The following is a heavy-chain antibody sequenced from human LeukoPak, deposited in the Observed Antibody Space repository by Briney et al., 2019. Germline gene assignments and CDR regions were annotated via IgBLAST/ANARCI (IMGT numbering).Heavy chain of an antibody. CDR1: GFTFSSYG. CDR2: IWYDGNNK. CDR3: ARGPPRRELHPYFDY. V-gene: IGHV3-33*01. Sequence: GGSLRLSCAASGFTFSSYGMHWVRQAPGKGLEWVAVIWYDGNNKYYADSVKGRFTISRNNSKNTLYLQMNSLRAEDTAVYYCARGPPRRELHPYFDYWGQGTLVTVSS. D-gene: IGHD1-26*01. J-gene: IGHJ4*02.